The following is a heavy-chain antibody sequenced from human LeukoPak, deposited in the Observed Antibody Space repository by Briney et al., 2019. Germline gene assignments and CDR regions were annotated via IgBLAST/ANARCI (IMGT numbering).Heavy chain of an antibody. V-gene: IGHV3-11*01. CDR1: GFTFNDYH. CDR2: IGSSGSTI. J-gene: IGHJ4*02. D-gene: IGHD6-19*01. Sequence: GGSLRLSCAASGFTFNDYHMSWIRQAPGKGLEWVSYIGSSGSTIYYADSVKGRFTISRDNAKNSLYLQMNSLRAEDTAVYYCARYSVAGAFDYWGQGTLVTVSS. CDR3: ARYSVAGAFDY.